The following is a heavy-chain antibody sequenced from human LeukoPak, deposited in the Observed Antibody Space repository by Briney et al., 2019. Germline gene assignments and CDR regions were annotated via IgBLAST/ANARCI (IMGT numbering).Heavy chain of an antibody. CDR2: INPGGGST. J-gene: IGHJ4*02. CDR3: ARGGYSDYEPTFDY. D-gene: IGHD5-12*01. CDR1: GYTFTSYY. Sequence: ASVKVSCKASGYTFTSYYMHWVRQAPGQGLEWMGIINPGGGSTNYPQKFQGRVTMTSDTSTSTVYMELSSLRSEDTAVYYCARGGYSDYEPTFDYWGQGTLVTVSS. V-gene: IGHV1-46*01.